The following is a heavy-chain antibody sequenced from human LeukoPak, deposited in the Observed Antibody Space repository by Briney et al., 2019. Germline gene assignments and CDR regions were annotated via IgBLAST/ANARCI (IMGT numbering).Heavy chain of an antibody. CDR1: GFTCSGSA. J-gene: IGHJ4*02. Sequence: PGGSLRLSCAASGFTCSGSAMHWVRQASGKGLEWVGRIRSKANSYATAYAASVKGRFTISRDDSKNTAYLQMDSLKTEDTAVYYCARSVKTTLYYFDYWGQGTLVTVSS. D-gene: IGHD1-14*01. V-gene: IGHV3-73*01. CDR2: IRSKANSYAT. CDR3: ARSVKTTLYYFDY.